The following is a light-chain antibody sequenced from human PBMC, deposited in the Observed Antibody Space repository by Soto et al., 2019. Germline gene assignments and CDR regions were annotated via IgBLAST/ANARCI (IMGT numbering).Light chain of an antibody. CDR2: DNY. CDR3: GTWDSSLNGYVV. V-gene: IGLV1-51*01. CDR1: SSNIGDNF. J-gene: IGLJ2*01. Sequence: QSVLTQPPSASGTPGQRVTISCSGSSSNIGDNFVSWYLHLPGTAPKLLIYDNYKRPSGIPDRFSGSKAGTSATLGITGLQTGDEADYYCGTWDSSLNGYVVFGGGTKLTVL.